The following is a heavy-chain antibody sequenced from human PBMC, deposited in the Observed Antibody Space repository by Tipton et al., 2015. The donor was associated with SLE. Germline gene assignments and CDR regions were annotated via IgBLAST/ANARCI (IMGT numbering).Heavy chain of an antibody. CDR2: INHSGST. Sequence: TLSLTCAVYGGSFSGYYWSWIRQPPGKGLEWIGEINHSGSTNYNPSLKSRVTTSVDTSKNQFSLKLSSVTAADTAVYYCARSLEGKDGSHGVFGYYFDYWGQGTLVTVSS. V-gene: IGHV4-34*01. D-gene: IGHD3-10*01. CDR1: GGSFSGYY. CDR3: ARSLEGKDGSHGVFGYYFDY. J-gene: IGHJ4*02.